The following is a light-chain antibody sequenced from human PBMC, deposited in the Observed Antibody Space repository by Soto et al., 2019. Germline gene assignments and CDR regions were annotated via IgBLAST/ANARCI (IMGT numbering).Light chain of an antibody. Sequence: DIQLTQSPSFLSASVGDRVTITCRASQGIGSYLAWYQQKPGKAPKLLIYAASTLQSGVPSRFSGSGSGTEFTLTISSLQPEDFATYYCQQLNSYLTFGGGTKVEIK. CDR1: QGIGSY. J-gene: IGKJ4*01. V-gene: IGKV1-9*01. CDR2: AAS. CDR3: QQLNSYLT.